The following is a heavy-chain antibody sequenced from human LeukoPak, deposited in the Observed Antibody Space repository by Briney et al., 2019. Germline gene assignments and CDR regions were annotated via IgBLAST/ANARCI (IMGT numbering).Heavy chain of an antibody. J-gene: IGHJ4*02. CDR2: INQSGST. CDR3: ATKYSVSVVANPPYFDY. Sequence: PSDTLSLTCGVYGGSFSGYYWSWIRQSPGRGLEWIGEINQSGSTDYNPSLKSRVSISVDTSKKQFSLKLNSVTAADTGVYYCATKYSVSVVANPPYFDYWGQGTLVTVSS. V-gene: IGHV4-34*01. D-gene: IGHD3-22*01. CDR1: GGSFSGYY.